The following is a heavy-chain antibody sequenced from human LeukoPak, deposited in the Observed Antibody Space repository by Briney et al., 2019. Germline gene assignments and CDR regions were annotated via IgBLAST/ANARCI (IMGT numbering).Heavy chain of an antibody. CDR2: IVVGSGNT. CDR3: AADPTYDYVWGSYRSFDY. J-gene: IGHJ4*02. CDR1: GFTFTSSA. Sequence: GASVKVSFKASGFTFTSSAVQWVRQARGQRLEWIGWIVVGSGNTNYAQKFQERVTITRDMSTSTAYMELSSLRSEDTAVYYCAADPTYDYVWGSYRSFDYWGQGTLVTVSS. V-gene: IGHV1-58*01. D-gene: IGHD3-16*02.